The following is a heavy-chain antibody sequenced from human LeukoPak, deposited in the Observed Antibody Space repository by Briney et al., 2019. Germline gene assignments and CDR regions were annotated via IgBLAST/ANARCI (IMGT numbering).Heavy chain of an antibody. D-gene: IGHD3-16*01. CDR2: ISGSSGII. CDR1: GFTFNTYT. J-gene: IGHJ6*02. CDR3: ARGGEGYGMDV. Sequence: GGSLRLSCAASGFTFNTYTMNWVRQAPGKGLEWVSYISGSSGIIDYADSVRGRFTISRDNAKNSLYLQMNSLRAEDTALYHCARGGEGYGMDVGGQGTTVPVS. V-gene: IGHV3-48*01.